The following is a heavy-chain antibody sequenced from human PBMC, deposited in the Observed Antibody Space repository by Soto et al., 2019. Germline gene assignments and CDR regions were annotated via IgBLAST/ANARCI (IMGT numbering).Heavy chain of an antibody. CDR2: IYYSGST. CDR3: AMLAAAGYYYYGMDV. Sequence: SETLSLTCTVPGGSISSSSYYWGWIRQPPGKGLEWIGSIYYSGSTYYNPSLKSRVTISVDTSKNQFSLKLSSVTAADTAVYYCAMLAAAGYYYYGMDVWGQGTTVTVSS. D-gene: IGHD6-13*01. V-gene: IGHV4-39*01. CDR1: GGSISSSSYY. J-gene: IGHJ6*02.